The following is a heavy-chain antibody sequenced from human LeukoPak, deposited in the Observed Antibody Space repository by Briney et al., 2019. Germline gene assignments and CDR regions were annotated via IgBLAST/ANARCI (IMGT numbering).Heavy chain of an antibody. J-gene: IGHJ3*02. Sequence: PGGSLRLSCAASGFTFRTYPIHWVRQAPGKGLEWVAVLSYDGSTTYYADSVKRRFTFSRGSSENTVFLQMNSLRDEDTALYYCAKVEGYDSSGLYSDGLDIWGQGTMVTVSS. CDR3: AKVEGYDSSGLYSDGLDI. D-gene: IGHD3-22*01. V-gene: IGHV3-30*04. CDR1: GFTFRTYP. CDR2: LSYDGSTT.